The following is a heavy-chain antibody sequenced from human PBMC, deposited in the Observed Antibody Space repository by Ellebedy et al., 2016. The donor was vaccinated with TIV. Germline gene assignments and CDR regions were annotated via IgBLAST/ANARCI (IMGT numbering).Heavy chain of an antibody. CDR1: GFTFNNYA. CDR2: ISDNGART. V-gene: IGHV3-23*01. J-gene: IGHJ4*02. Sequence: GESLKISCAASGFTFNNYAMSWVRQAPGRGLEWVSSISDNGARTYYADSVKGRFTISRDNSKNTLFLQMNSLRAEDTAVYYCGTPGGYVSGFGQWGQGTLVTVSA. CDR3: GTPGGYVSGFGQ. D-gene: IGHD2-15*01.